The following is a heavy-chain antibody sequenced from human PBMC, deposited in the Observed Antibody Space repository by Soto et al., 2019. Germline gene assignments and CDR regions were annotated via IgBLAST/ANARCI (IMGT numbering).Heavy chain of an antibody. CDR2: ISYNGDTT. Sequence: QVQLVESGGDVVQPGRSLRLSCAASGFAFSSYAMHWVRQAPGKGLEWVAVISYNGDTTYYAESVKGRFTISRDNSKNTLYLQMNSLRAEDTAVYYCARDQIPGPPYYCDYWGQGTLVTVSS. CDR3: ARDQIPGPPYYCDY. J-gene: IGHJ4*02. CDR1: GFAFSSYA. V-gene: IGHV3-30-3*01.